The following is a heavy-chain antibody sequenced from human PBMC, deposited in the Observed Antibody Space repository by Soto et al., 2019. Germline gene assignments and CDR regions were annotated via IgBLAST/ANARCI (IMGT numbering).Heavy chain of an antibody. D-gene: IGHD4-17*01. V-gene: IGHV1-18*01. Sequence: ASVKVSCKTSGYTFYSYDITWVRQAPGQGLEWMGTTSAYNGDSNFAQNLQGRVTMTIDKSTATAYMDLKNLTSDDTAVYYCASARATVTTERALGYWGQGTMVIVSS. CDR1: GYTFYSYD. CDR2: TSAYNGDS. CDR3: ASARATVTTERALGY. J-gene: IGHJ4*02.